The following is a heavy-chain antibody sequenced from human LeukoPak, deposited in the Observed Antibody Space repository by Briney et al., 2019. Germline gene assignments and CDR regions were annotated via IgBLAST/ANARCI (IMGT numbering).Heavy chain of an antibody. V-gene: IGHV3-23*01. D-gene: IGHD3-3*01. CDR1: GFPFSAYA. CDR3: AKEYYDFWSGYPHDY. Sequence: PGGSLGLSCAASGFPFSAYAMSWVRQAPGKGLEWVSAISGSGGSTYYADSVKGRFTVSRDNSKNTLYLQMNSLRAEDTAVYYCAKEYYDFWSGYPHDYWGQGTLVTVSS. CDR2: ISGSGGST. J-gene: IGHJ4*02.